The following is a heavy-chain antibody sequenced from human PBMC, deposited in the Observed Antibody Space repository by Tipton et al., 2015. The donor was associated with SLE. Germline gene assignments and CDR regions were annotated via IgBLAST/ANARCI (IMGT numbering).Heavy chain of an antibody. J-gene: IGHJ4*02. V-gene: IGHV1-18*01. CDR3: ARFGDTPMDQREFDY. Sequence: QVQLVQSGAEVKKPGASVKVSCKASGYTFTSYGISWVRQAPGQGLEWMGWISAYYGNTKYAQKFQGRVTMTTDTSTSTAYMELRSLRSDDTAVYYCARFGDTPMDQREFDYWGQGTLVTVSS. D-gene: IGHD5-18*01. CDR2: ISAYYGNT. CDR1: GYTFTSYG.